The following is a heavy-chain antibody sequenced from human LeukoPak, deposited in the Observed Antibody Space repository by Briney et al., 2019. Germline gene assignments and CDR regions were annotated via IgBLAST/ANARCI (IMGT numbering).Heavy chain of an antibody. D-gene: IGHD2-8*01. V-gene: IGHV3-30*02. CDR1: GFTFSSYW. J-gene: IGHJ3*02. CDR2: IRYDGSNK. Sequence: GGSLRLSCAASGFTFSSYWMIWVRQAPGKGLEWVAFIRYDGSNKYYADSVKGRFTISRDNSKNTLYLQMNSLRAEDTAVYYCAMCTDYAFDIWGQGTMVTVSS. CDR3: AMCTDYAFDI.